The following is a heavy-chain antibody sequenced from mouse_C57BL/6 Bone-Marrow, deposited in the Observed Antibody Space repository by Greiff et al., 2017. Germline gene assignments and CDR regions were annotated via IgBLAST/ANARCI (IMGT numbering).Heavy chain of an antibody. CDR1: GYTFTSYT. D-gene: IGHD6-5*01. Sequence: VQLQQSGAELARPGASVKMSCKASGYTFTSYTMHWVKQRPGQGLEWIGYINPSSGYTKYNQKFKDKATLTADKSSSTAYMQLSSLTSEDSAVYYCARLAYYAMDYWGQGTSVTVSS. CDR2: INPSSGYT. CDR3: ARLAYYAMDY. V-gene: IGHV1-4*01. J-gene: IGHJ4*01.